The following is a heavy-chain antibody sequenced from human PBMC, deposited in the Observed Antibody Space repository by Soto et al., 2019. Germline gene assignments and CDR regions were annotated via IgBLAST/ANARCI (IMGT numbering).Heavy chain of an antibody. CDR2: INAGNGNT. D-gene: IGHD2-2*01. V-gene: IGHV1-3*01. Sequence: ASVKVSCKASGYTFTSYAMHWVRQAPGQRLEWMGWINAGNGNTKYSQKFQGRVTITRDTSASTAYMELSSLRSEDTAVYYCARVAGGIVAVPADDAFDIWRHATMVTVSS. CDR3: ARVAGGIVAVPADDAFDI. J-gene: IGHJ3*02. CDR1: GYTFTSYA.